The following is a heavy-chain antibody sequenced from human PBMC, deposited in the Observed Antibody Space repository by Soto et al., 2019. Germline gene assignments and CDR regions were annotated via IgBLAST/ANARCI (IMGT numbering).Heavy chain of an antibody. CDR1: GDSVSSNSAA. Sequence: SQTLSLTCAISGDSVSSNSAAWNWIRQSPSRGLEWLGRTYYRSKWYNDYAVSVKSRITINPDTSKNQFSLKLTSVTPADTAVYFCARRIDYYYYVPDRGQGALVTVSS. V-gene: IGHV6-1*01. J-gene: IGHJ4*02. D-gene: IGHD3-22*01. CDR2: TYYRSKWYN. CDR3: ARRIDYYYYVPD.